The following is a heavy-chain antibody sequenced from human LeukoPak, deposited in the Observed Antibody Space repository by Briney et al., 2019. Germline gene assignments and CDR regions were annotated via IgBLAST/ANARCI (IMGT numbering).Heavy chain of an antibody. D-gene: IGHD6-19*01. CDR1: VYTFNGYY. Sequence: ASVKVSCKASVYTFNGYYMHWVRQAPGQGLEWMGWINPNSGGTNYAQKFQGRVTMTRDTSISTAYMELSRLRSDDTAVYYCARAGVDDSNGWYRDEIDYWGQGTLVTVSS. CDR3: ARAGVDDSNGWYRDEIDY. J-gene: IGHJ4*02. CDR2: INPNSGGT. V-gene: IGHV1-2*02.